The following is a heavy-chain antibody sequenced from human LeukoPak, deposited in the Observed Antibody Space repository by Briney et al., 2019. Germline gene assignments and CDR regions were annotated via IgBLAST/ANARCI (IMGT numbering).Heavy chain of an antibody. V-gene: IGHV4-34*01. CDR1: GGSFSGYY. CDR3: ARERQGYYYDSSGYYWNWFDP. Sequence: SETLSLTCAVYGGSFSGYYWSWIRQPPGKGLEWIGEINHSGGTNYNPSLKSRVTISVDTSKNQFSLKLSSVTAADTAVYYCARERQGYYYDSSGYYWNWFDPWGQGTLVTVSS. CDR2: INHSGGT. J-gene: IGHJ5*02. D-gene: IGHD3-22*01.